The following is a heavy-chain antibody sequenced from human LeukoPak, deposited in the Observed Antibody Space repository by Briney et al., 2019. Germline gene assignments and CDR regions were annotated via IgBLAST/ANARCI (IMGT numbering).Heavy chain of an antibody. CDR3: ARVEGAGRYSSSWGYDY. D-gene: IGHD6-13*01. J-gene: IGHJ4*02. CDR1: GFTFSSYW. Sequence: GGSLRLSCAASGFTFSSYWMHWVRQAPGKGLVWVSRINSDGSSTSYADSVKGRFTISRDNAKNTLYLQMNSLRAEDTAVYYCARVEGAGRYSSSWGYDYWGQGTLVTVSS. V-gene: IGHV3-74*01. CDR2: INSDGSST.